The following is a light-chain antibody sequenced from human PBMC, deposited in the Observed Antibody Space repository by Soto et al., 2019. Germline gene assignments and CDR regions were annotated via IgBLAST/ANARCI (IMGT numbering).Light chain of an antibody. CDR2: DAS. V-gene: IGKV3-11*01. J-gene: IGKJ4*01. CDR1: QSVSRY. CDR3: QHRTTPFT. Sequence: EIVLTQSPATLSLSPGERATLSCRASQSVSRYLAWYQQKPGQAPRLLIYDASNRATGIPARFGGSGSGTDFTLTISSLEPEDFAVYYCQHRTTPFTFGGGTKVQIK.